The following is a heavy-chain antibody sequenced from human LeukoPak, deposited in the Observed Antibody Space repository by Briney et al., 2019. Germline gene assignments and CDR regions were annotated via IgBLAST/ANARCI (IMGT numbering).Heavy chain of an antibody. CDR1: GVSFSNAW. J-gene: IGHJ4*02. CDR3: ARVVGAHEVFDY. D-gene: IGHD1-26*01. V-gene: IGHV3-7*01. CDR2: INQDGTVT. Sequence: PGGSLRLSCAVSGVSFSNAWMCWGRQGPGKGLEWVGNINQDGTVTYYVDSMRGRFTISRDNAKSSLYLQMNRVRAEDTALYFCARVVGAHEVFDYWGQGTPVTVSS.